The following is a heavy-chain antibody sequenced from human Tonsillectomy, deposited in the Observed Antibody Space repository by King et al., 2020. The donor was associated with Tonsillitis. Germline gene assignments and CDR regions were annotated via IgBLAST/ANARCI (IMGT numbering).Heavy chain of an antibody. J-gene: IGHJ4*02. CDR1: GFSLSTSGLG. CDR2: IYWDDDE. Sequence: ITLKESGPTLVKPTQTLTLTCTFSGFSLSTSGLGVGWIRQPPGKALEWLALIYWDDDERYSPSLKSRLTITKDTSKNQVVLTMTNMDPVDTATYYCAPSPYYGDSYDYWGQGTLVTVSS. CDR3: APSPYYGDSYDY. V-gene: IGHV2-5*02. D-gene: IGHD4-17*01.